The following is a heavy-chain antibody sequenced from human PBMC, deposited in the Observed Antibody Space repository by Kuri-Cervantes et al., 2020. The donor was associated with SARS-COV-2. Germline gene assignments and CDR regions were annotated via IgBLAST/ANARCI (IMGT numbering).Heavy chain of an antibody. CDR3: ARGPGPDPSIRYYYYYYGMDV. Sequence: GGSLRLSCAASGFTFDDYAMHWVRQAPGKGLEWVSGISWNSGSIGYADSVKGRFTISRNNSKNTLYLQMNSLRAEDTAVYYCARGPGPDPSIRYYYYYYGMDVWGQGTTVTVSS. CDR2: ISWNSGSI. D-gene: IGHD3-3*02. J-gene: IGHJ6*02. V-gene: IGHV3-9*01. CDR1: GFTFDDYA.